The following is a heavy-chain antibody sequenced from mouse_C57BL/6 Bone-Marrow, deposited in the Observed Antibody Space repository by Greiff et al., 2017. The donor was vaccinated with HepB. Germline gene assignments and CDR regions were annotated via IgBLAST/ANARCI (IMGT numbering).Heavy chain of an antibody. D-gene: IGHD2-3*01. CDR1: GYTFTSYW. CDR3: ARWLLAHWYFDV. CDR2: IDPSDSYT. Sequence: QVQLQQPGAELVMPGASVKLSCKASGYTFTSYWMHWVKQRPGQGLEWIGEIDPSDSYTNYNQKFKGKSTLTVDKSSSTAYMQLSSLTSEDSAVYYCARWLLAHWYFDVWGTRTTVTVSS. V-gene: IGHV1-69*01. J-gene: IGHJ1*03.